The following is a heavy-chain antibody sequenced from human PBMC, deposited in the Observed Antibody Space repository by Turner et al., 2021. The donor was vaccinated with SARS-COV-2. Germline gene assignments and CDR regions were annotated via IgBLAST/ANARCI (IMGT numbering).Heavy chain of an antibody. CDR1: GGTFSRYA. Sequence: QVQLVQSGAEVMKPGSSVKVSCKTSGGTFSRYAISWVRQAPGQGLEWMGGIIVIFGTANYAQNFQGRVTITADESTSTAYMELSSLRSEDTAVYYCARDSRGGRWLQPFWYWGQGTLVTVSS. D-gene: IGHD3-16*01. J-gene: IGHJ4*02. CDR2: IIVIFGTA. V-gene: IGHV1-69*01. CDR3: ARDSRGGRWLQPFWY.